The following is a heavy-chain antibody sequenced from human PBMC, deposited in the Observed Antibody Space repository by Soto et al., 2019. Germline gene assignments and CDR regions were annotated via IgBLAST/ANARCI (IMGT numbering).Heavy chain of an antibody. CDR1: GGSISSYY. D-gene: IGHD6-13*01. CDR3: AREGESCSWYAWGAFDS. J-gene: IGHJ3*02. V-gene: IGHV4-59*01. CDR2: IYYSGST. Sequence: QVQLQESGPGLVKPSETLSLTCTVSGGSISSYYWSWIRQPPGKGLEWIGYIYYSGSTNYNPSLNSRVAISVDTSKNKSSLKLSSLPAADTAVYYGAREGESCSWYAWGAFDSWGQGTMVTVSS.